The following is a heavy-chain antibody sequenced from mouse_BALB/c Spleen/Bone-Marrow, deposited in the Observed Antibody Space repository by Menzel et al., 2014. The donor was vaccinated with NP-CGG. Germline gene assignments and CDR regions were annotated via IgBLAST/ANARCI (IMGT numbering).Heavy chain of an antibody. CDR1: GFNIKDTY. CDR3: ATMITDWYFDV. CDR2: IDPANGNT. J-gene: IGHJ1*01. V-gene: IGHV14-3*02. Sequence: EVKLMESGAELVKPGASVKLSCTASGFNIKDTYMHWVKQRPEQGLEWIGRIDPANGNTKYDPKFQGKATITADTSSNTAYLQLSSLTSEDTAVYYCATMITDWYFDVWGAGTTVTVSP. D-gene: IGHD2-4*01.